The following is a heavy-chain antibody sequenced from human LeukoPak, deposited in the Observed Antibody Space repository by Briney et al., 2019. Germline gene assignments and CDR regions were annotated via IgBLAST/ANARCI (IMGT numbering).Heavy chain of an antibody. CDR1: GFTFSDHY. V-gene: IGHV3-72*01. CDR2: TRNKANSYTT. CDR3: ARAYGSAPWGFDY. Sequence: PGGSLRLSCAASGFTFSDHYMDWVRQAPGKGLEWVGRTRNKANSYTTEYAASVKGRFTISRDDSKNSLYLQMNSLKTEDTAVYYCARAYGSAPWGFDYWGQGTLVTVSS. J-gene: IGHJ4*02. D-gene: IGHD3-10*01.